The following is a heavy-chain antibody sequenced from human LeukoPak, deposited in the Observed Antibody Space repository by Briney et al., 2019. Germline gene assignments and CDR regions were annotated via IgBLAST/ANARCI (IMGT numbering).Heavy chain of an antibody. J-gene: IGHJ4*02. D-gene: IGHD4/OR15-4a*01. V-gene: IGHV3-53*01. CDR3: ARRAGAYSHPYDY. Sequence: GGSLRLSCTVSGFTLSSYEMSWVRQAPGKGLEWVSFIYSGGSTHYSDSVKGRFTISRDNSKNTLYLQMNSLRAEHTAVYYCARRAGAYSHPYDYWGQGTLVTVSS. CDR1: GFTLSSYE. CDR2: IYSGGST.